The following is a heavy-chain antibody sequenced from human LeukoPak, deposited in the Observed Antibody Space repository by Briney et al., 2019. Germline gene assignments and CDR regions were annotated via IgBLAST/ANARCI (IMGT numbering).Heavy chain of an antibody. D-gene: IGHD3-10*01. CDR2: ISSSSSYI. Sequence: GGSLRLSCAASGFTFSGYSMNWVRQAPGKGLEWVSSISSSSSYIYYADSVKGRFTISRDNAKNSLYLQMNSLRAEDTAVYYCASYYGSGSYPPFDPWGQGTLVTVSS. V-gene: IGHV3-21*01. CDR3: ASYYGSGSYPPFDP. CDR1: GFTFSGYS. J-gene: IGHJ5*02.